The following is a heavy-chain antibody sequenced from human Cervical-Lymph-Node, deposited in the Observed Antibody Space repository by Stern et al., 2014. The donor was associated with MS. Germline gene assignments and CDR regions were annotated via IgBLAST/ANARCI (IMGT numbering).Heavy chain of an antibody. CDR1: GASFSTNA. J-gene: IGHJ4*02. D-gene: IGHD4-23*01. V-gene: IGHV1-69*01. CDR2: IGSIFDKA. CDR3: TREHHGGNFAS. Sequence: VQLVESGAEVKKPGSSVKVSCKVSGASFSTNAISWVRQDPGQGLEWMGGIGSIFDKATYDQRFRGRFTITADESTSTAYLDLSSLRSGDTAVYFCTREHHGGNFASWGQGTLVTVSS.